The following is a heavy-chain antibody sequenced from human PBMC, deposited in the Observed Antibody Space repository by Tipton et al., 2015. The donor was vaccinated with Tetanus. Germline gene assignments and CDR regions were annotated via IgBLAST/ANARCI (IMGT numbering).Heavy chain of an antibody. D-gene: IGHD1-14*01. CDR1: GFTFSSDA. CDR2: ISGSGSST. Sequence: SLRLSCAASGFTFSSDAMSWVRQAPGKGLEWVSGISGSGSSTYYADSVKGRFTISRDNSRNTLYLQINTLRAEDTAVYYCARRRGMIHTFDIWGQGTVVTVSS. V-gene: IGHV3-23*01. CDR3: ARRRGMIHTFDI. J-gene: IGHJ3*02.